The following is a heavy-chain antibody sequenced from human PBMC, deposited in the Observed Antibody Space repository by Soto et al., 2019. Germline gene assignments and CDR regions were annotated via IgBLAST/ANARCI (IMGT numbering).Heavy chain of an antibody. J-gene: IGHJ6*02. CDR3: AIPAHSSSWYVFRTHTRVKNHANDYYYYYGMDV. V-gene: IGHV3-30-3*01. CDR2: ISYDGSNK. Sequence: GGSLRLSCAASGFTFSSYAMHWVRQAPGKGLEWVAVISYDGSNKYYADSVKGRFTISRDNSKNTLYLQMNSLRAEETAVYYCAIPAHSSSWYVFRTHTRVKNHANDYYYYYGMDVWGQGTTVTVSS. CDR1: GFTFSSYA. D-gene: IGHD6-13*01.